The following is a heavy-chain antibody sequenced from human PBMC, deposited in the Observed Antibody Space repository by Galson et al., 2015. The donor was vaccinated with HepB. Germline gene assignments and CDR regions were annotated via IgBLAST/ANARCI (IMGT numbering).Heavy chain of an antibody. CDR2: ISAYNGNT. CDR3: AITPSSSWSWYFDL. D-gene: IGHD6-13*01. Sequence: SVKVSCKASGYTFTSYGISWVRQAPGQGLEWMGWISAYNGNTNYAQELQGRVTMTTDTSTSTAYMELRSLRSDDTAVYYCAITPSSSWSWYFDLWGRGTLVTVSS. CDR1: GYTFTSYG. V-gene: IGHV1-18*01. J-gene: IGHJ2*01.